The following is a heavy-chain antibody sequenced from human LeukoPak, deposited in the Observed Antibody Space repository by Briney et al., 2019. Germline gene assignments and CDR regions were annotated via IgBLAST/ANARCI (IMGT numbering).Heavy chain of an antibody. CDR3: AKVGSSNWYYLDF. J-gene: IGHJ4*02. V-gene: IGHV3-23*01. D-gene: IGHD6-13*01. CDR2: ISVSGGST. Sequence: GGSLRLSCAASGFTFSSYGMGWVRQAPGKGLKWVSGISVSGGSTYYADPVKGRFTISRDNSENKLYLQMNSLRAEDTAIYYCAKVGSSNWYYLDFWGQGTLVTVSS. CDR1: GFTFSSYG.